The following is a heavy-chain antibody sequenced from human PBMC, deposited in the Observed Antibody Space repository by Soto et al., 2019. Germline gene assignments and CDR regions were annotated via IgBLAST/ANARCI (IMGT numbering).Heavy chain of an antibody. CDR1: GFTFSNYA. Sequence: PGGSLRLSCAASGFTFSNYAMSWVRQAPGKGLEWVSAIRGSGDGTYYAESVKGRFTISRDNSNNTLYLQLNSLRAEDTAVYYCTKRRYSYGPPDYWGQGTLVTVSS. CDR3: TKRRYSYGPPDY. D-gene: IGHD5-18*01. V-gene: IGHV3-23*01. J-gene: IGHJ4*02. CDR2: IRGSGDGT.